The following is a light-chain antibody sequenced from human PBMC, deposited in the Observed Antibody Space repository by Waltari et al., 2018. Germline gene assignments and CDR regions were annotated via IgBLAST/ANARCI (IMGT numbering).Light chain of an antibody. Sequence: QSALTQPASVSGSPGQSITIPCPGTSSDVDSYILVSWYQQQPGTAPKLIIFEANKRPSGVSNRFSGSKSGNTASLTISGLQAEDEADYHCCSYAENRNWVFGGGTKLTVL. CDR3: CSYAENRNWV. V-gene: IGLV2-23*01. J-gene: IGLJ3*02. CDR2: EAN. CDR1: SSDVDSYIL.